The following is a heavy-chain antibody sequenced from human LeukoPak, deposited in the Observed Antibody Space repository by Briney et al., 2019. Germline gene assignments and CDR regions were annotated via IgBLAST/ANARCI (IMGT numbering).Heavy chain of an antibody. CDR3: ARGGGLCSGGSCYDSVYYYYYYMDV. J-gene: IGHJ6*03. V-gene: IGHV4-34*01. CDR1: GGSFSGYY. D-gene: IGHD2-15*01. CDR2: INHSGST. Sequence: PSETLSLTCAVYGGSFSGYYWSWIRQPPGKGLEWIGEINHSGSTNYNPSLKSRVTISVDTSKNQFSLKLSSVTAADTAVYYCARGGGLCSGGSCYDSVYYYYYYMDVWGKGTTVTISS.